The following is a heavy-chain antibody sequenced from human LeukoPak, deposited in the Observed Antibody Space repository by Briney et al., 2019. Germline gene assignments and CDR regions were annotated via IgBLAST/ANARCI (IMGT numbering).Heavy chain of an antibody. CDR1: GFTFTSSA. D-gene: IGHD3-10*01. J-gene: IGHJ5*02. CDR2: IVVGSGNT. CDR3: AADPVYGSGSPLRFDP. V-gene: IGHV1-58*01. Sequence: SVKVSCKASGFTFTSSAVQWVRQARGQRLEWIGWIVVGSGNTNYAQKFQERVTITRDMSTSTAYMEPSSLRSEDTAVYYCAADPVYGSGSPLRFDPWGQGTLVTVSS.